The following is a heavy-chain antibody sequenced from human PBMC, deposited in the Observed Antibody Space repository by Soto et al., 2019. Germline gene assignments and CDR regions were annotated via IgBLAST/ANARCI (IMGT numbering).Heavy chain of an antibody. J-gene: IGHJ4*02. CDR3: ARRGIAVAETDYFDY. V-gene: IGHV3-23*01. Sequence: SGGSLRLSCAASGFTFSSYAMSWVRQAPGKGLEWVSAISGSGGSTYYADSVKGRFTISADKSISTAYLQWSSLKASDTAMYYCARRGIAVAETDYFDYWGQGTLVTVSS. CDR2: ISGSGGST. CDR1: GFTFSSYA. D-gene: IGHD6-19*01.